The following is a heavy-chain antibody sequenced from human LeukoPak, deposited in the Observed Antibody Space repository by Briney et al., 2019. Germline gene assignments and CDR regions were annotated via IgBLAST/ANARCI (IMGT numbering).Heavy chain of an antibody. V-gene: IGHV1-18*01. CDR3: ARDEHYDSSGYSDAFAI. Sequence: ASVKVSCKASGYTFTSYGISWVRQAPGQELEWMGWISAYNGNTNYAQKLQGRVTMTTDTSTSTAYMELRSLRSDDTAVYYCARDEHYDSSGYSDAFAIWGQGTMVTVSS. D-gene: IGHD3-22*01. CDR2: ISAYNGNT. J-gene: IGHJ3*02. CDR1: GYTFTSYG.